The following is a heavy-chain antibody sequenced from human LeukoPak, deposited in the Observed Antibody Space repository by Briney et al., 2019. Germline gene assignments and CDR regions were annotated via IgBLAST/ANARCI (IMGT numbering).Heavy chain of an antibody. Sequence: GGSLRLSCAASGFTFSSYSMNWVRQAPGKGLEWVSSISSSSSYIYYADSVKGRFTISRDNAKNSLYLQMNSLRTEDTAVYYCARNSSSWYYFDYWGQGTLVTVSS. CDR3: ARNSSSWYYFDY. V-gene: IGHV3-21*01. J-gene: IGHJ4*02. D-gene: IGHD6-13*01. CDR1: GFTFSSYS. CDR2: ISSSSSYI.